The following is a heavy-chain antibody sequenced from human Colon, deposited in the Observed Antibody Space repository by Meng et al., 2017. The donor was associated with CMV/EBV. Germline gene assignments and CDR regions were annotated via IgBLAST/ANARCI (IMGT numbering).Heavy chain of an antibody. CDR2: VSSDGNTK. D-gene: IGHD4/OR15-4a*01. J-gene: IGHJ4*02. CDR3: ARGSANYIGFDY. Sequence: FAAFGFTFGSLDMHWVRQAPGKGLEWVAAVSSDGNTKYYTDSVRGRFTISRDNSKNILYLQMNSLKTDDTALYYCARGSANYIGFDYWGQGTLVTVSS. V-gene: IGHV3-30*03. CDR1: GFTFGSLD.